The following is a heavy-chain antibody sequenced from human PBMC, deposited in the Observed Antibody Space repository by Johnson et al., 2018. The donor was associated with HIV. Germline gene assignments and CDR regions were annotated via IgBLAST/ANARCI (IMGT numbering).Heavy chain of an antibody. J-gene: IGHJ3*02. CDR3: ARAGAVGFDAFDI. CDR2: ISWNSGTI. CDR1: GFTFDDYA. Sequence: VQLVESGGGVVRPGGSLRLSCAASGFTFDDYAMHWVRQAPGKGLEWVSGISWNSGTIRYADSVKGRFTISRDNSKNTQYLQMNSLRAEDTAVYYCARAGAVGFDAFDIWGQGTMVTVSS. D-gene: IGHD6-19*01. V-gene: IGHV3-9*01.